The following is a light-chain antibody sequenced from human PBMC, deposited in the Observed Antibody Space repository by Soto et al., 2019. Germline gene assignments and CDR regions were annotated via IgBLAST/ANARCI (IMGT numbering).Light chain of an antibody. CDR2: AVS. CDR3: MQSIQLHRT. CDR1: QSLLQSDGNTY. J-gene: IGKJ1*01. V-gene: IGKV2D-29*01. Sequence: IGINRTPLSLSVTPGQPASISCKSSQSLLQSDGNTYLYWYLQKPGQPPQLLIYAVSNRFSGVPDRFSGSGSGTDFTLKISRVEAGAVGDYYCMQSIQLHRTFGQGTKLDIK.